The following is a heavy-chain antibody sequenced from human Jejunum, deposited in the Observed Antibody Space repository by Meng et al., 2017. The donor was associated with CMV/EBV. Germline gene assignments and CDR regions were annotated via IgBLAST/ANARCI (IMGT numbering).Heavy chain of an antibody. CDR1: GFSFSDYY. CDR3: TRDPRACDY. Sequence: QGRVVDVGGGLADAGRSLTLFCKASGFSFSDYYMTWIRHTPGKGPEWLAYISGSSTVTNYADSVKGRFTISRDNVNNLLYLQMNSLRADDTAVYYCTRDPRACDYWGQGTLVTVSS. J-gene: IGHJ4*02. V-gene: IGHV3-11*05. CDR2: ISGSSTVT.